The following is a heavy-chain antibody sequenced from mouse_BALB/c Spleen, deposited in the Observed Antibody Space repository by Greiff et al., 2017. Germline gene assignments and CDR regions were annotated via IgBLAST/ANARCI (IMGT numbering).Heavy chain of an antibody. D-gene: IGHD2-3*01. J-gene: IGHJ4*01. CDR2: ISSGGGST. CDR3: ARKIYDGYYGNAMDY. V-gene: IGHV5-12-1*01. CDR1: GFAFSSYD. Sequence: EVKLVESGGGLVKPGGSLKLSCAASGFAFSSYDMSWVRQTPEKRLEWVAYISSGGGSTYYPDTVKGRFTISRDNAKNTLYLQMSSLKSEDTAMYYCARKIYDGYYGNAMDYWGQGTSVTVSS.